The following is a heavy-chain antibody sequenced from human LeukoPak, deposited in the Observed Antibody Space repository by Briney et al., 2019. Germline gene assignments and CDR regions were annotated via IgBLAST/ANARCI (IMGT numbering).Heavy chain of an antibody. Sequence: EASVKVSCKASGYTFTGYYMHWVRQAPGQGLEWMGWINPKSGGTNYAQKFQGRVIMTRDTSISTVYMEVSRLRCDDTAVYYCARDLYSTSCDYSGQGTLVTVSS. CDR3: ARDLYSTSCDY. D-gene: IGHD2-2*01. V-gene: IGHV1-2*02. J-gene: IGHJ4*02. CDR2: INPKSGGT. CDR1: GYTFTGYY.